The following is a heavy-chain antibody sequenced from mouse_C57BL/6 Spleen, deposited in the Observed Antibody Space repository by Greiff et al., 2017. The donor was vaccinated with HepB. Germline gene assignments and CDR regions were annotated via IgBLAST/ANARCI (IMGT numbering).Heavy chain of an antibody. CDR1: GYTFTDYN. Sequence: VQLQQSGPELVKPGASVKIPCKASGYTFTDYNMDWVKQSHGKSLEWIGDINPNNGGTIYNQKFKGKATLTVDNSSSTAYIELRSLTSDDTAVYYCATGYYPAWFAYWGQGTLVTVSA. D-gene: IGHD2-3*01. V-gene: IGHV1-18*01. J-gene: IGHJ3*01. CDR2: INPNNGGT. CDR3: ATGYYPAWFAY.